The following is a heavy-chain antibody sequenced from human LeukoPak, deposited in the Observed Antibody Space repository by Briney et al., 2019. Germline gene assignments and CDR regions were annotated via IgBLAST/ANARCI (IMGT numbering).Heavy chain of an antibody. CDR1: GYTFTSYG. V-gene: IGHV1-18*01. Sequence: ASVKVSCKTSGYTFTSYGISWVRQAPGQGLEWMGWISAYNGKTNFAQKFQGRVTMTTDTSTSTAYMVLRSLRSDDTAVYYCARDVDSRSWFAIWGQGTLVTVTS. CDR2: ISAYNGKT. CDR3: ARDVDSRSWFAI. J-gene: IGHJ5*02. D-gene: IGHD6-13*01.